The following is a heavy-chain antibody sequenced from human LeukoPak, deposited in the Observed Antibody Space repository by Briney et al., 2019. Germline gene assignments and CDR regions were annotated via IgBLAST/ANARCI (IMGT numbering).Heavy chain of an antibody. CDR1: GFTFSNYA. J-gene: IGHJ4*02. CDR2: ISSGGTYD. D-gene: IGHD3-10*01. V-gene: IGHV3-30*01. CDR3: ARDSTYYYDSGSSGPHYFDY. Sequence: GGSLKLSCAASGFTFSNYAMHWVRQAPGKGLEWVSLISSGGTYDYYADSVKGRFTISRDNSKNALYLQLNSLRAEDTAVYYCARDSTYYYDSGSSGPHYFDYWGQGTLVTVSS.